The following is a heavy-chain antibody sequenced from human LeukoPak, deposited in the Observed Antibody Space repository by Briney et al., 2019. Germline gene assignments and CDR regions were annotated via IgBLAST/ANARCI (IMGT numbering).Heavy chain of an antibody. D-gene: IGHD6-6*01. J-gene: IGHJ4*02. CDR2: INTDGSST. V-gene: IGHV3-74*01. Sequence: PGGSLRLSCAASGFTFSSYWMHWVRQAPGNGLVWVSRINTDGSSTSYADSVKGRFTISRDNAKNTLYLQLNSLRAEDTAVYYCARDSSSSFDYWGQGTLVTVSS. CDR3: ARDSSSSFDY. CDR1: GFTFSSYW.